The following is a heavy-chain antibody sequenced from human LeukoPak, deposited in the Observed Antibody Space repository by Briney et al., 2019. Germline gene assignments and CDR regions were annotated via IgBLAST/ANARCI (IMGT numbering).Heavy chain of an antibody. V-gene: IGHV3-53*01. CDR3: AREDLVLHYFDY. CDR1: GFSIRSNY. CDR2: VYASGNT. D-gene: IGHD6-6*01. Sequence: PGGSLRLACAASGFSIRSNYMSWVRQAPGKGLEWVSIVYASGNTYYSDSVKGRFTISRDNSKKTLYLQMNSLRAEDTAVYYCAREDLVLHYFDYWGQGTLVTVSS. J-gene: IGHJ4*02.